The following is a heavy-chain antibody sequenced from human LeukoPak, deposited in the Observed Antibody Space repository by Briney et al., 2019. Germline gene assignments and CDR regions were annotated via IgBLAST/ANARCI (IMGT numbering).Heavy chain of an antibody. D-gene: IGHD2-15*01. V-gene: IGHV3-15*01. CDR3: TTCTGGSCYSDY. CDR1: GFTFSDYY. CDR2: IKSKTTGGTT. J-gene: IGHJ4*02. Sequence: GGSLRLSCAASGFTFSDYYMTWIRQAPGKGLEWVGRIKSKTTGGTTDFAAPVKGRFTISRDDSKNTLYLQMNSLKIEDTAVYYCTTCTGGSCYSDYWGQGTLVTVSS.